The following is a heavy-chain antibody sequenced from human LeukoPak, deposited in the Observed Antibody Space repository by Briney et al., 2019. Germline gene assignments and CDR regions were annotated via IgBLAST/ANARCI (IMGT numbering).Heavy chain of an antibody. CDR2: IVGTSGST. CDR3: ARSVPYGTTWYGRSDF. D-gene: IGHD6-13*01. Sequence: GGSLRLSCAASGFTFSSYAMSWVRQAPGKGLEWVSGIVGTSGSTSYADSVKGRFTISRDNSKNTLYLQMKSLRAEDTAIYYCARSVPYGTTWYGRSDFWGQGTQVTVSS. V-gene: IGHV3-23*01. J-gene: IGHJ4*02. CDR1: GFTFSSYA.